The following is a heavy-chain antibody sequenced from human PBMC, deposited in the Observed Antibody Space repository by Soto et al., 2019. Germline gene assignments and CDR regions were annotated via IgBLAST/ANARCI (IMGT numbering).Heavy chain of an antibody. D-gene: IGHD1-1*01. V-gene: IGHV4-34*01. CDR2: MSHSGGT. CDR1: GGFVSSGSYY. J-gene: IGHJ3*02. CDR3: ARVERGTATTVVDAFDI. Sequence: QVQLQQWGAGLLKPSETLSLTCAVYGGFVSSGSYYWSWIRQPPGKGLEWIGEMSHSGGTHFNQYLKSRVTISVDTSKNQFSLKVSSVTAADTALYYCARVERGTATTVVDAFDIWGPGTMVTVSS.